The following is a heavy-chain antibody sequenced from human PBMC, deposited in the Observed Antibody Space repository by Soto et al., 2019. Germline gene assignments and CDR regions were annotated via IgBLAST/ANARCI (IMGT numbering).Heavy chain of an antibody. CDR2: IYYSGST. V-gene: IGHV4-31*03. Sequence: TLALTCTVSCGSISSGGYYCSCIRHHPGKGLEWIGYIYYSGSTYYNPSLKSRVTISVDTSKNQFSLKLSSVTAADTAVYYCARDRYSYGFNWFDPWGQGTLVTVSS. D-gene: IGHD5-18*01. CDR1: CGSISSGGYY. CDR3: ARDRYSYGFNWFDP. J-gene: IGHJ5*02.